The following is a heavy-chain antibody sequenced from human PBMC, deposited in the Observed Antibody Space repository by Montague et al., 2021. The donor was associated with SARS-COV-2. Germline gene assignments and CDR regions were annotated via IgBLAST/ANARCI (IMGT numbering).Heavy chain of an antibody. Sequence: TLSLTCTVSGGSIRSGSYYWSWIRQPAGKGLEWIGRIYSSGSTNYNPSLKSRVTISVDTSKNQFSLKLSSVTAADTAVYYCTREGYQVLWSDYYYGMDVWGQGTTVTVSS. CDR2: IYSSGST. D-gene: IGHD2-2*01. CDR1: GGSIRSGSYY. J-gene: IGHJ6*02. V-gene: IGHV4-61*02. CDR3: TREGYQVLWSDYYYGMDV.